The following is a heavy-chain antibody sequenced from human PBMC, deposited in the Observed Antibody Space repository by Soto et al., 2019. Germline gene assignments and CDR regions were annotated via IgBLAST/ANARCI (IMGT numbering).Heavy chain of an antibody. CDR1: GGSISSSSYY. CDR2: IYYSGTT. Sequence: PSETLSLTCTVSGGSISSSSYYWAWVRQPPGKGLEWIGSIYYSGTTYYNPSLKSRVTISVDRSKNQFSLKLSSVTAADTAVYYCARGSPVTTDYWGQGTLVTVSS. D-gene: IGHD4-17*01. J-gene: IGHJ4*02. V-gene: IGHV4-39*07. CDR3: ARGSPVTTDY.